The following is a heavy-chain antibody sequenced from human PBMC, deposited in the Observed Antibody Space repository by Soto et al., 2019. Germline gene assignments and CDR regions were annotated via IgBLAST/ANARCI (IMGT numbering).Heavy chain of an antibody. J-gene: IGHJ3*02. V-gene: IGHV3-30*18. CDR3: AKGGVGSTSNAFDI. Sequence: GGSLRLSCAASGFTFRSYGMHWVRQAPAKGLEWVAVISYDGSNKYYADSVKGRFTISRDNSKNTLYLQMNSLRAEDTAVYYCAKGGVGSTSNAFDIWGQGTMVTVSS. CDR2: ISYDGSNK. D-gene: IGHD1-26*01. CDR1: GFTFRSYG.